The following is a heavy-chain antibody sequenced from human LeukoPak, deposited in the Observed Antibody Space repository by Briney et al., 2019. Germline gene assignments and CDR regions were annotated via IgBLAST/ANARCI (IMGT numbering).Heavy chain of an antibody. Sequence: SETLSLTCAVYSGSFSGYYWSWIRQPPGKGLEWIGEINHSGSTNYNPSLKSRVTISVDTSKNQFSLKLSSVTAADTAVYYCARRSGWFGDYYYMDVWGKGTTVTSSS. V-gene: IGHV4-34*01. D-gene: IGHD6-19*01. J-gene: IGHJ6*03. CDR2: INHSGST. CDR3: ARRSGWFGDYYYMDV. CDR1: SGSFSGYY.